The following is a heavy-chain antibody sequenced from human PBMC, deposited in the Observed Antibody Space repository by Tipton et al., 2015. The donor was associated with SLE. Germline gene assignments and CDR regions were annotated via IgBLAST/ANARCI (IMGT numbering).Heavy chain of an antibody. CDR1: GFTFSNYA. V-gene: IGHV3-23*01. D-gene: IGHD2-21*02. CDR3: ANDVTEGTAHPYFFNS. J-gene: IGHJ4*02. Sequence: SLRLSCAASGFTFSNYAMNWVRQAPGKGLEWISSINNSSSRTYYAGSVKGRLTMSRDNSKNTLYLEMNSLRAEDTAVYYCANDVTEGTAHPYFFNSWGQGTLVTVSS. CDR2: INNSSSRT.